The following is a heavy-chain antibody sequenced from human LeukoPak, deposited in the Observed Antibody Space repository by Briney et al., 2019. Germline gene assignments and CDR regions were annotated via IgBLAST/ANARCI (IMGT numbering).Heavy chain of an antibody. J-gene: IGHJ5*02. CDR2: IYPGDSDT. Sequence: GESLKISCKGSGYSFTSYWIGWVRQMPGKGLEWMGIIYPGDSDTRYSPSFQGQVTISADKSISTAYLQWSSLKASDTAMYYCARHVSGGYDYVWGSYRPEYNWFDPWGQGTLVTVSS. V-gene: IGHV5-51*01. D-gene: IGHD3-16*02. CDR3: ARHVSGGYDYVWGSYRPEYNWFDP. CDR1: GYSFTSYW.